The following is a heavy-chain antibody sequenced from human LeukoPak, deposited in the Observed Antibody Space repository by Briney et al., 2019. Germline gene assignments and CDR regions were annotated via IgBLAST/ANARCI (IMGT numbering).Heavy chain of an antibody. D-gene: IGHD1-1*01. V-gene: IGHV4-59*01. CDR2: IYYSGST. CDR3: ARHGTPGTNLNWFDP. J-gene: IGHJ5*02. Sequence: RPSETLSRTCTVSGGSISSYYWSWIRQPPGKGLEWIAYIYYSGSTNYNPSLKSRVTILVDTSKNQLSLKLSSVTAADTAVYYCARHGTPGTNLNWFDPWGQGTLVTVSS. CDR1: GGSISSYY.